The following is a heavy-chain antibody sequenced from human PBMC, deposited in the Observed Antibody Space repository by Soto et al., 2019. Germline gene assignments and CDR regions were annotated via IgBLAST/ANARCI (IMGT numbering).Heavy chain of an antibody. V-gene: IGHV1-18*01. D-gene: IGHD3-3*01. CDR3: AAVRITIFGVVPDAFDI. CDR2: ISVCNGNT. J-gene: IGHJ3*02. CDR1: GYTFTSSG. Sequence: ASVKVSCKASGYTFTSSGISWVRQAPGQGLEWMGWISVCNGNTNYAQKLQERVTITRDISTSTAYMELSSLRSEDTAVYYCAAVRITIFGVVPDAFDIWGQGTMVTVSS.